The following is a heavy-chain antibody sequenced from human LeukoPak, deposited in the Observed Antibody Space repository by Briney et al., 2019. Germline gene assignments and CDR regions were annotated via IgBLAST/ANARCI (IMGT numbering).Heavy chain of an antibody. Sequence: WASVKVSCKASGYTFTSYYMHWVRQAPGQGLEWMGIINPSGGSTSYAQKFQGRVTMTRDMSTSTVYMELSSLRSEDTAVYYCARSPPYSSSWIHPNLDYWGQGTLVTVSS. V-gene: IGHV1-46*01. CDR2: INPSGGST. CDR1: GYTFTSYY. D-gene: IGHD6-13*01. CDR3: ARSPPYSSSWIHPNLDY. J-gene: IGHJ4*02.